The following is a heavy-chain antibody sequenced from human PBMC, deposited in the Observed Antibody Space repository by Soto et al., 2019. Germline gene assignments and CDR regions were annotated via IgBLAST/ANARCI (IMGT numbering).Heavy chain of an antibody. CDR3: ARGVRGDNWFDP. CDR2: IIPIFGTA. CDR1: GGTFSSYA. V-gene: IGHV1-69*13. J-gene: IGHJ5*02. Sequence: ASVKVSCKASGGTFSSYAISWVRQAPGQGLEWMGGIIPIFGTANYAQKFQGRVTITADEATSTAYMELSSLRSEDTAVYYCARGVRGDNWFDPWGQGTLVTVSS. D-gene: IGHD3-10*01.